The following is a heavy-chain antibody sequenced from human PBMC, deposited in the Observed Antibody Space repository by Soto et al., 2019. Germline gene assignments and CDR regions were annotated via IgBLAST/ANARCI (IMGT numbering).Heavy chain of an antibody. CDR3: ARTRNGGVADSFDS. J-gene: IGHJ5*01. D-gene: IGHD3-3*01. Sequence: LRLSCAASGFTFSRHAIHWVRLTPGGGLEWVLAISRDGSYIYYTDSVKGRFTVSRDNSKNTVFVQMNRLIPDDTALYFCARTRNGGVADSFDSWGQGTRVTVSS. CDR1: GFTFSRHA. CDR2: ISRDGSYI. V-gene: IGHV3-30*04.